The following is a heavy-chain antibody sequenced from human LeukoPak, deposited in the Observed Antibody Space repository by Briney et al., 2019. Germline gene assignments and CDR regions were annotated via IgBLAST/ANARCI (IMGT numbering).Heavy chain of an antibody. V-gene: IGHV1-18*01. Sequence: ASVKVSCKASGYTFTSYGISWVRQAPGQGLEWMGWISAYNGNTNYAQKLQGRVTMTTDTSTSTAYMELRSLRSDDTAVYYCARVPGIVVVVAAKGNDAFDIWAKGQWSPSLQ. CDR1: GYTFTSYG. D-gene: IGHD2-15*01. CDR2: ISAYNGNT. CDR3: ARVPGIVVVVAAKGNDAFDI. J-gene: IGHJ3*02.